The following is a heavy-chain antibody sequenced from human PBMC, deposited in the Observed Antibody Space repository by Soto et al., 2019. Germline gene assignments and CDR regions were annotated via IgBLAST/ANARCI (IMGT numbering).Heavy chain of an antibody. Sequence: ASVKVSCKASGGTFSSYAISWVRQAPGQGLEWMGWISAYNGNTNYAQKLQGRVTMTTDTSTSTAYMELRSLRSDDTAVYYCARGGLHLGELSLWSDYWGQGTLVTVSS. J-gene: IGHJ4*02. CDR3: ARGGLHLGELSLWSDY. CDR2: ISAYNGNT. CDR1: GGTFSSYA. D-gene: IGHD3-16*02. V-gene: IGHV1-18*01.